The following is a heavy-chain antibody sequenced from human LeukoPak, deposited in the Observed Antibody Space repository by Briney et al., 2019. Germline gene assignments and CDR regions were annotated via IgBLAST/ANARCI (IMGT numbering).Heavy chain of an antibody. CDR2: INPKSDHT. Sequence: ASVKVSCKTSGYTFTDYHLHWVRQAPGKGLEWIGWINPKSDHTNYAEKFQGRVTMTRDTSISTVYMELNRLISDDTAVYSCARGDDYGDYWGLYWGQGTLVTVSS. CDR1: GYTFTDYH. J-gene: IGHJ4*02. V-gene: IGHV1-2*02. CDR3: ARGDDYGDYWGLY. D-gene: IGHD4-17*01.